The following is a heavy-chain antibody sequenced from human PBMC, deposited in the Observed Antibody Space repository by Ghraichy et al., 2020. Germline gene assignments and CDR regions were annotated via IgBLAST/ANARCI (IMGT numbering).Heavy chain of an antibody. V-gene: IGHV3-7*03. Sequence: GGSLRLSCAASGFNFTSSWMNWVRQAPGKELEWVAGIKPDGSENYHVDSVTGRFTISRDNARHSLYLQMNSLRAEDTAFYYCTRDRAFKCFDYWGQGTLVTVSS. J-gene: IGHJ4*02. CDR1: GFNFTSSW. CDR2: IKPDGSEN. CDR3: TRDRAFKCFDY. D-gene: IGHD3-10*01.